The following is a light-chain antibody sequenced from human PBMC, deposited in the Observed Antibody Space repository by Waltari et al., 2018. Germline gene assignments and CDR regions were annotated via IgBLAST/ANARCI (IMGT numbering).Light chain of an antibody. J-gene: IGLJ1*01. CDR1: SRDVGAYAY. CDR2: EVR. V-gene: IGLV2-8*01. CDR3: SSYGGSDSYV. Sequence: QSALTQPPSASGSPGRSVTISCTGTSRDVGAYAYVSWYQQSPGNAPRLLIYEVRKRPSGVPDRFSGSKSGNTASLTVSGLQAEDEADYYCSSYGGSDSYVFGSGTKVTV.